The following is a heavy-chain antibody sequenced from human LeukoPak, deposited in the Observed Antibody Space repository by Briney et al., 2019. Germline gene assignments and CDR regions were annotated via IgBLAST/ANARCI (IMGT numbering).Heavy chain of an antibody. D-gene: IGHD5-12*01. V-gene: IGHV4-30-2*01. Sequence: SQTLSLTCAVSGGSISRGGYSWSWIRQLPGKGLEWIGYIYHSGSTYYNPSLKSRVTISVDRSKNQFSLKLSSVTAADTAVYYCARVYSGYEWGWYFDLWGRGTLVTVSS. CDR1: GGSISRGGYS. CDR2: IYHSGST. CDR3: ARVYSGYEWGWYFDL. J-gene: IGHJ2*01.